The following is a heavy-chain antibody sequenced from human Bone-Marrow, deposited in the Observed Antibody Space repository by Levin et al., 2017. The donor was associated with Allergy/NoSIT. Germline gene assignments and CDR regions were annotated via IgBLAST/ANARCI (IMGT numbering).Heavy chain of an antibody. V-gene: IGHV3-23*01. CDR1: GFTFSSYA. CDR2: ISGSGGST. CDR3: AKDSMVATTVDY. Sequence: LSLTCAASGFTFSSYAMSWVRQAPGKGLEWVSAISGSGGSTYYADSVKGRFTISRDNSKNTLYLQMNSLRAEDTAVYYCAKDSMVATTVDYWGQGTLVTVSS. D-gene: IGHD5-12*01. J-gene: IGHJ4*02.